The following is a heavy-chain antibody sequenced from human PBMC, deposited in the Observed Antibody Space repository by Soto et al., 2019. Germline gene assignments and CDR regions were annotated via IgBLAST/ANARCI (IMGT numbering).Heavy chain of an antibody. CDR1: GDSVSSNSAA. CDR2: TYYRSKWYN. Sequence: PSQTLSLTCAISGDSVSSNSAAWNWIRQSPSRGLEWLGRTYYRSKWYNDYAVSVKSRITINPDTSKNQFSLQLNSVTPEDTAVYYCAGCQGMGRIRGPRFGAWGQGTLVTVSS. V-gene: IGHV6-1*01. J-gene: IGHJ5*02. D-gene: IGHD1-20*01. CDR3: AGCQGMGRIRGPRFGA.